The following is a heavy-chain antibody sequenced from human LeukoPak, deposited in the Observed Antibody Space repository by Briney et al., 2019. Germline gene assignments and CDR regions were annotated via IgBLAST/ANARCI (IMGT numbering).Heavy chain of an antibody. CDR3: VKADYYDTSNYYYRYFQY. CDR2: ISSNGGST. V-gene: IGHV3-64D*09. J-gene: IGHJ1*01. Sequence: PGGSLRLSCSASGFTFSIYTMHWVRQAPGKGLEYVSAISSNGGSTYYADSVKGRFTISRDNSENTLYLQVSSLRAEDTAVYYCVKADYYDTSNYYYRYFQYWGQGTLVTVSS. D-gene: IGHD3-22*01. CDR1: GFTFSIYT.